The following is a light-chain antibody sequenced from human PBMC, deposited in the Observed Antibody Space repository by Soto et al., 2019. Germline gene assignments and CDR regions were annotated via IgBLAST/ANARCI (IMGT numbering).Light chain of an antibody. CDR3: QQYGSSIT. CDR2: GTS. CDR1: QSVPRSY. V-gene: IGKV3-20*01. J-gene: IGKJ5*01. Sequence: IVLTQSPATPTLSPGERATLSCRASQSVPRSYLAWYQQKPGQAPRLLIYGTSSRATGIPDRFSGSGSGTDFTLTISRLEPEDFAVFYCQQYGSSITFGQGTRLEIK.